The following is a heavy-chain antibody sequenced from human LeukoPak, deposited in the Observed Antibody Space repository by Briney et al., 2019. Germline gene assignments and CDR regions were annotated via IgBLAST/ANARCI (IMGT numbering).Heavy chain of an antibody. V-gene: IGHV4-39*01. CDR3: ARRNYYDTSAYTRPPPAGAFDA. Sequence: SETLSLTCTVSGGSISSSNYYWGWIRQPPGKGLEWIGSIYYSGSTYYNPSLKSRVTISVDRSKNQFSLKLSPVTAADTAVYYCARRNYYDTSAYTRPPPAGAFDAWGQGTMVTVSS. J-gene: IGHJ3*01. CDR2: IYYSGST. CDR1: GGSISSSNYY. D-gene: IGHD3-22*01.